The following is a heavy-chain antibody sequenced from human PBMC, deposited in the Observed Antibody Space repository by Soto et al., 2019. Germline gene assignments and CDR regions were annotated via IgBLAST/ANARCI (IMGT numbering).Heavy chain of an antibody. CDR2: INPRVGTT. D-gene: IGHD1-7*01. CDR1: GYNFTTYY. Sequence: ASVKVSCKASGYNFTTYYMHWVRQAPGQGLEWLGIINPRVGTTSYAQKFEGRVTMTRDTSTSTVYMELSSLRSEDTAVYYCARVRRITGTMQDNWFDPWGRGTLVTV. J-gene: IGHJ5*02. CDR3: ARVRRITGTMQDNWFDP. V-gene: IGHV1-46*01.